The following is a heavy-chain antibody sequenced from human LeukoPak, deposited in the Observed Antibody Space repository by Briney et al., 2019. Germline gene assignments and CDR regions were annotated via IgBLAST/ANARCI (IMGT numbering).Heavy chain of an antibody. Sequence: GGTLRLSCAASGFTFSNHGMNWVRQAPGKGLEWISYIGVGRATTDYADSVKGRFTISRDNAKNSVHLQMNSLRAEDTAVYYCERDHLWSFDYWGPGNLVTVSS. CDR2: IGVGRATT. CDR1: GFTFSNHG. V-gene: IGHV3-48*01. J-gene: IGHJ4*02. D-gene: IGHD2-8*02. CDR3: ERDHLWSFDY.